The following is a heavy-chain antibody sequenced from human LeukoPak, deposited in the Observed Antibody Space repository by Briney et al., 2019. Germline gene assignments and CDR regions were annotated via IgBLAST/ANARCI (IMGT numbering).Heavy chain of an antibody. Sequence: GGSLRLSCAASGFTFSNYWMSWLRQAPGKGLEWVVNIKQDGSEKYYVDSVQGRFTISRDNAKNSLYLQMNSLRAEDTAVYYCAKDGDPYSSGWYSRSDYWGQGTLVTVSS. V-gene: IGHV3-7*01. J-gene: IGHJ4*02. D-gene: IGHD6-19*01. CDR3: AKDGDPYSSGWYSRSDY. CDR1: GFTFSNYW. CDR2: IKQDGSEK.